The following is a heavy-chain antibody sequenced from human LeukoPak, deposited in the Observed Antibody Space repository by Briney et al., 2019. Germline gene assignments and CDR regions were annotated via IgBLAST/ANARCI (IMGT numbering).Heavy chain of an antibody. Sequence: GGSPRLSCAASGFTVSSNYMSWVRQAPGKGLEWVSVIYSGGSTYYADSVKGRFTISRDNSKNTLYLQMNSLRAEDTAVYYCAREIYYYGSGSYPGPHMDVWGKGTTVTVSS. CDR1: GFTVSSNY. J-gene: IGHJ6*03. V-gene: IGHV3-66*02. CDR3: AREIYYYGSGSYPGPHMDV. D-gene: IGHD3-10*01. CDR2: IYSGGST.